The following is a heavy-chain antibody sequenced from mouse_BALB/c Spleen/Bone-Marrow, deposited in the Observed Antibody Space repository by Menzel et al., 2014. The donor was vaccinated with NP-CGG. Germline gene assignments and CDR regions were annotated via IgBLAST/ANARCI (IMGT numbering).Heavy chain of an antibody. J-gene: IGHJ2*01. CDR2: IDPANGNT. Sequence: EVQLQESGAELVKPGASVKLSCTASGFNIKDTYMHWVKQRPEQGLEWIGRIDPANGNTKYDPKFQGKATITADTSSNTAYLQLSSLTPEDTAVYYCARLITTDYWGQGTTLTVSS. CDR1: GFNIKDTY. CDR3: ARLITTDY. V-gene: IGHV14-3*02. D-gene: IGHD2-4*01.